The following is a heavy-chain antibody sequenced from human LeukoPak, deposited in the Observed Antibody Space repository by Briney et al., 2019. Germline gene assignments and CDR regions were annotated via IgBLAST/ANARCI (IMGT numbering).Heavy chain of an antibody. CDR1: GGSISSYY. J-gene: IGHJ3*01. V-gene: IGHV4-59*08. CDR2: IYYSGST. Sequence: SGTLSLTCTVSGGSISSYYWSWIRQPPGKGLEWIGYIYYSGSTNYNPSLKSRVTISVDTSKNQFSLNLSSVTAADTAVYYCARRWVYDKRAFDAWGQGTMVTVSS. D-gene: IGHD3-16*01. CDR3: ARRWVYDKRAFDA.